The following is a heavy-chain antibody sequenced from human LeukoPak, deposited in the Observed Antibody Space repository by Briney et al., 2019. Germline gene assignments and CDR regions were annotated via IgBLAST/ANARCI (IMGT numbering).Heavy chain of an antibody. Sequence: GGSLRLSCAASGFTFSSYSMNWVRQAPGKGAEWVSYISSSSSYTNYADSVKGRFTISRDNAKNSLYLQMNSLRAEDTAVYYCARDADGITIFGGGQGTLVTVSS. D-gene: IGHD3-9*01. J-gene: IGHJ4*02. CDR3: ARDADGITIFG. CDR2: ISSSSSYT. V-gene: IGHV3-21*05. CDR1: GFTFSSYS.